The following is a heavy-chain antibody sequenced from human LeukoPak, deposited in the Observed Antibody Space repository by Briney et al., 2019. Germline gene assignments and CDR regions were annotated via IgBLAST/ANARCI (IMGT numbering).Heavy chain of an antibody. Sequence: AGGSLRLSCAASGFTFDDYGMSWVRQAPGKGLEWVSGINWNGGSTGYADSVKGRFTISRDNAKNSLYLQMNSLRAEDTALYYCARDSRAYSSSWYDFDYWGQGTLVTVSS. CDR3: ARDSRAYSSSWYDFDY. V-gene: IGHV3-20*04. D-gene: IGHD6-13*01. J-gene: IGHJ4*02. CDR2: INWNGGST. CDR1: GFTFDDYG.